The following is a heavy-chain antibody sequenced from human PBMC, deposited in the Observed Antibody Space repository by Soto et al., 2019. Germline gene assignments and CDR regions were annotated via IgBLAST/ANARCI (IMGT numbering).Heavy chain of an antibody. CDR2: IIPISGTT. J-gene: IGHJ5*02. CDR3: ARAGT. CDR1: GGSFRSYA. V-gene: IGHV1-69*01. Sequence: QVQLVQSGAEVKKPGSSMKVSCKVSGGSFRSYAINWVREAPGQGLEWMGGIIPISGTTNYARKFHGRVTISADESTSTAYMDLSSLTYADTAVYYCARAGTWGQGSLVTVSS.